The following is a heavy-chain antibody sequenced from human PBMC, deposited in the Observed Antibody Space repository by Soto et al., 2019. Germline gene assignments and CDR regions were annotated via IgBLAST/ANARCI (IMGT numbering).Heavy chain of an antibody. J-gene: IGHJ3*01. D-gene: IGHD2-15*01. CDR2: IYASGSA. Sequence: QVQLQEAGPGLVKPSQTLSLTCTVSGSSIRGVDYFWTWIRQRPGKGLEWLGNIYASGSAYTNPSLKRRVGLSVDTHQNQFALSRTPVTAAESAVYYCAREGKDISTHGGWNAFDLWGQGTEVSVFS. V-gene: IGHV4-31*03. CDR3: AREGKDISTHGGWNAFDL. CDR1: GSSIRGVDYF.